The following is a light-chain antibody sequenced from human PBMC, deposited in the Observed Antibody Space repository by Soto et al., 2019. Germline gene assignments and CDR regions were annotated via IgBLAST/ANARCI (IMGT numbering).Light chain of an antibody. Sequence: QSVLTQPPSVSGAPGQRVTISCTGSNSNFGAGYDVHWYQRLPGTAPKVLIYDNNNRPSGVPDRFSGSRSGTSASLAITGLQAEDEADYYCHSYDVSLSGPVFGGGTKLTVL. V-gene: IGLV1-40*01. CDR2: DNN. J-gene: IGLJ2*01. CDR3: HSYDVSLSGPV. CDR1: NSNFGAGYD.